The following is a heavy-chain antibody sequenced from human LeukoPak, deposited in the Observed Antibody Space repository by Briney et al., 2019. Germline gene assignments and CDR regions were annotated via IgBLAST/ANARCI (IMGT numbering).Heavy chain of an antibody. J-gene: IGHJ5*02. D-gene: IGHD3-16*01. V-gene: IGHV1-18*04. CDR1: GYTFTSHG. CDR3: ARVPRGGDQFDP. CDR2: ISTYNVNT. Sequence: ASVKVSCKASGYTFTSHGITWVRQAPGQGLEWMGWISTYNVNTNYAQKLQGRVTMTTDTSTSTAYMELSSLRYEDTAVYYCARVPRGGDQFDPWGQGTLITVSS.